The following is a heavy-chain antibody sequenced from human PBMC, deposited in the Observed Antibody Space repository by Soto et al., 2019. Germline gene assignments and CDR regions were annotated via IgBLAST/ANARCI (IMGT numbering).Heavy chain of an antibody. V-gene: IGHV3-30*18. Sequence: GGPLRLSCAASGFTFSSYGLHWVRQAPGKGLEWVAVISYDGSNKYYADSVKGRSTISGDNSKNTLYLQMNSLRAEDTAVYYCAKTAAAIALSYYMDVWGKGTTVTVSS. CDR1: GFTFSSYG. J-gene: IGHJ6*03. D-gene: IGHD2-2*01. CDR3: AKTAAAIALSYYMDV. CDR2: ISYDGSNK.